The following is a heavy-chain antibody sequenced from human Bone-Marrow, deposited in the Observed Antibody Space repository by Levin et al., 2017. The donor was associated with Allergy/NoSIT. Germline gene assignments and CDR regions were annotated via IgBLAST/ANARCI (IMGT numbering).Heavy chain of an antibody. CDR3: ARETCSSTRCEYHYYYYYGLAV. V-gene: IGHV3-11*01. Sequence: LSLTCAASGFTFKDYYMSWIRQAPGKGLEWVSYISSSGRTKYYSDSVQGRFTISRDNARNSLYLQMNSLRAEDTAVYYCARETCSSTRCEYHYYYYYGLAVWGQGTTVTVSS. D-gene: IGHD2-2*01. CDR2: ISSSGRTK. CDR1: GFTFKDYY. J-gene: IGHJ6*02.